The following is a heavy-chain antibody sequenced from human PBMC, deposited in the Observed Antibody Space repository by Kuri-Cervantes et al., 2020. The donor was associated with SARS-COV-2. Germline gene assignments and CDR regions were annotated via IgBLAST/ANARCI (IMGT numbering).Heavy chain of an antibody. CDR2: ISYSETTL. J-gene: IGHJ4*02. Sequence: GGSLRLSCAASGFTFSDFAMHWVRQAPGKGLEWLSIISYSETTLYADSVKGRFTTSRDNSKNTLYLQMNSLRAEDTAVYYCARDSGSGWSPWGQGTLVTVSS. CDR3: ARDSGSGWSP. V-gene: IGHV3-30*04. CDR1: GFTFSDFA. D-gene: IGHD6-19*01.